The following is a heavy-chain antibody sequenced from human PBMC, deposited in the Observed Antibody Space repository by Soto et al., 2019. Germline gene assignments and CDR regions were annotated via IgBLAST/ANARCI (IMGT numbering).Heavy chain of an antibody. CDR3: ASTVGIAARPYYFDY. Sequence: PSETLSLTCAVYGGSFSGYYCSWIRHPPGKGLEWIGDINHSGSTYYNPSLKSRVTISVDTSKNQFSLKLSSVTAADTAVYYCASTVGIAARPYYFDYWGQGTLVTVSS. V-gene: IGHV4-34*01. CDR2: INHSGST. J-gene: IGHJ4*02. D-gene: IGHD6-6*01. CDR1: GGSFSGYY.